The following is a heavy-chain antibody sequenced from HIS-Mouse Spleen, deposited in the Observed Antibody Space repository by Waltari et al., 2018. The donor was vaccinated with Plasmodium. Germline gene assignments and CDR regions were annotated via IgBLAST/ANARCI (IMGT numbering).Heavy chain of an antibody. Sequence: QVQLVQSGAEVKKPGASVKVSCKASGYTFTGYYMPWVRQAPGHGLEWRGWINPNSGGTNYAQKFQGRVTMTRDTSISTAYMELSRLRSDDTAVYYCARVLGYKAAAGTFVEYFQHWGQGTLVTVSS. CDR3: ARVLGYKAAAGTFVEYFQH. CDR2: INPNSGGT. D-gene: IGHD6-13*01. J-gene: IGHJ1*01. CDR1: GYTFTGYY. V-gene: IGHV1-2*02.